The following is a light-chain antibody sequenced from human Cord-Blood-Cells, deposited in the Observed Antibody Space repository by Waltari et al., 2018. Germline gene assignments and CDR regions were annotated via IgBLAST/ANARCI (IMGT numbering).Light chain of an antibody. CDR2: GNS. J-gene: IGLJ2*01. Sequence: QSVLTQPPSVSGAPGQRVTISCTGSSTNIGAGYDVHWYQQLPGTAPKLLIYGNSTRPAGFPDRFSGSKSSTSASLALTELQAEDEADYYCQSYDRSLSGSVFGGGTKLTVL. CDR1: STNIGAGYD. V-gene: IGLV1-40*01. CDR3: QSYDRSLSGSV.